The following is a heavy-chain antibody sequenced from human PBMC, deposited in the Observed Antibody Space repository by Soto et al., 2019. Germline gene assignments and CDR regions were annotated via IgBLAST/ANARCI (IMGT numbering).Heavy chain of an antibody. V-gene: IGHV4-39*01. CDR3: VRPAAIFGVESWFDS. Sequence: SETLSLTCAVYGFSVKSSIFYWGWIRQSPGKGLEWIGSIYYSGGASYNPSLKSRVTISVDASKNKFSLKLRPVTAADTAIYYCVRPAAIFGVESWFDSWGRGIQVTVSS. CDR2: IYYSGGA. J-gene: IGHJ5*01. CDR1: GFSVKSSIFY. D-gene: IGHD3-3*01.